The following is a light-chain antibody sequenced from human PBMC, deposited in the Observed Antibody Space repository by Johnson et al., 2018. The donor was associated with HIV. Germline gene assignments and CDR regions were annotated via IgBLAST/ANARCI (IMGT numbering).Light chain of an antibody. CDR3: GTWDSGLGAVYV. Sequence: QSVLTQPPSVSAAPGQTVTISCSGSSSNIGNNYVSWYQQLPGTVPKLLIYDNNKRPSGIPYRFSGSKSGTSATLGITGLQTGDEADYYCGTWDSGLGAVYVFGPGTKVTVL. CDR1: SSNIGNNY. J-gene: IGLJ1*01. CDR2: DNN. V-gene: IGLV1-51*01.